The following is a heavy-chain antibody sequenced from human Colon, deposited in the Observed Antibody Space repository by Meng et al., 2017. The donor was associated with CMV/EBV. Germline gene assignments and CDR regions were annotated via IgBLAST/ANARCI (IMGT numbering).Heavy chain of an antibody. CDR1: GFTIHRHG. J-gene: IGHJ4*02. V-gene: IGHV3-33*01. CDR3: ATGGGTEAAAAGVFDF. D-gene: IGHD6-25*01. Sequence: GESLKISCTLSGFTIHRHGMHWVRQTPGKGLEWVASIWSDGSQKFFADPVKGRFTISRDNSKNMQFLEMNSLRDEDTAVYFCATGGGTEAAAAGVFDFWGQGTLVTVSS. CDR2: IWSDGSQK.